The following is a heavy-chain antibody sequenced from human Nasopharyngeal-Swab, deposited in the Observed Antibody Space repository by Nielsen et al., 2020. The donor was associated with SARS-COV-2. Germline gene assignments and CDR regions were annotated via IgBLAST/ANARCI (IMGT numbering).Heavy chain of an antibody. CDR1: GFTFNNYW. Sequence: GESLKISCAVSGFTFNNYWMHWVRQAPGKGLVWVSRINGEESRTSYAESVKGRFTLSRDNAKNTLYLQMNILRADDAAMYYCARDPSGVRGAMQDAFDLWGQGTMVTVSS. CDR3: ARDPSGVRGAMQDAFDL. J-gene: IGHJ3*01. D-gene: IGHD3-16*01. V-gene: IGHV3-74*01. CDR2: INGEESRT.